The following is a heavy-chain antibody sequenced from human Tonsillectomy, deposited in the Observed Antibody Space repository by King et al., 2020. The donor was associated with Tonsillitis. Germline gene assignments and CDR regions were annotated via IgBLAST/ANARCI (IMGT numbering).Heavy chain of an antibody. CDR3: AKAVNNGDYVYWYFDL. CDR1: GFTFSSCA. D-gene: IGHD4-17*01. CDR2: VSDSGGDT. J-gene: IGHJ2*01. Sequence: VQLVESGGGLVQPGGSLRLSCAASGFTFSSCAMSWVRQAPGKGLEWVSAVSDSGGDTYYADSVRGRFTISRDNSKNTLYLQMNSLRVEDTAVYYCAKAVNNGDYVYWYFDLWGRGTLVSVSS. V-gene: IGHV3-23*04.